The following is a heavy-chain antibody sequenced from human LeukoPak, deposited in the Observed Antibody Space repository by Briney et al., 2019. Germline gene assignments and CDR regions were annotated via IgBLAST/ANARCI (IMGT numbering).Heavy chain of an antibody. J-gene: IGHJ4*02. CDR2: ISGSGDNI. V-gene: IGHV3-23*01. CDR3: AKSNCSYISCYVLDY. CDR1: GFTFSSYA. D-gene: IGHD2-2*01. Sequence: GGSLRLSCAASGFTFSSYAMSWVRQAPGKGLEWVSAISGSGDNIYYADSVKGRFTISRDSSKKTLYLQMNILRAEDTAVYYCAKSNCSYISCYVLDYWGQGTQVTVSS.